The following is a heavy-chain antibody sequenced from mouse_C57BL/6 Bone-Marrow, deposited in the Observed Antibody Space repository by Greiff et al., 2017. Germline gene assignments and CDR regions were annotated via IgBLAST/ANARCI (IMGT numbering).Heavy chain of an antibody. CDR1: GYTFTSYW. J-gene: IGHJ1*03. D-gene: IGHD2-10*01. V-gene: IGHV1-55*01. CDR2: IYPGSGST. Sequence: QVQLQQPGPELVKPGASVKMSCKASGYTFTSYWITWVKQRPGHGLEWIGDIYPGSGSTNYNEKFKSKATLTVDTSSSTAYMQLSSLTSEDSAVYYCARPYYGNYWYFDVWGTGTTVTVSA. CDR3: ARPYYGNYWYFDV.